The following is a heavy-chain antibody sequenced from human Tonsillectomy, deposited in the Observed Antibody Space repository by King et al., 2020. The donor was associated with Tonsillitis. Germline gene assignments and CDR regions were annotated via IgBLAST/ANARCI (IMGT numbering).Heavy chain of an antibody. CDR1: GFTFSDYY. D-gene: IGHD1-26*01. J-gene: IGHJ2*01. CDR2: ISKNSRYS. Sequence: VQLVESGGGLVKPGGSLRLSCAASGFTFSDYYMSWVRQAPGKGLEWVSYISKNSRYSNYADSVKGRFTISRDNAKNSLHLQMNSLSVEDTAVYYCAREGWESGYLDLGGRGTLVTVAS. CDR3: AREGWESGYLDL. V-gene: IGHV3-11*06.